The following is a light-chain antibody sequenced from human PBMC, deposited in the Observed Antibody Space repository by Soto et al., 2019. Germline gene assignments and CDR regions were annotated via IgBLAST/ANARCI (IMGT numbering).Light chain of an antibody. V-gene: IGKV3-20*01. CDR2: GAS. CDR3: LQHVTPPYP. Sequence: EIVLTQSPGTLSLSPGERATLSCRASRGVTRSLAWFQQKAGQAPRLLIYGASTRATGIPDRFSGSGSGTDFPLIISRVEPEDFAVYYSLQHVTPPYPSGKGPKVKIK. J-gene: IGKJ1*01. CDR1: RGVTRS.